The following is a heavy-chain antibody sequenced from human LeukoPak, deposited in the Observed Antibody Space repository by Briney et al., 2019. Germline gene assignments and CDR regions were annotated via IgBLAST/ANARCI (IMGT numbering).Heavy chain of an antibody. CDR1: GGSFSGYY. J-gene: IGHJ4*02. V-gene: IGHV4-34*01. Sequence: SEILSLTCAVYGGSFSGYYRSWIRQPPGKGLEWIGEINHSGSTNYNPSLKSRVTISVDTSKNQFSLKLSSVTAADTAVYYCARGSPYDFWSGYYPHRPYYFDYRGQGTLVTVSS. CDR3: ARGSPYDFWSGYYPHRPYYFDY. CDR2: INHSGST. D-gene: IGHD3-3*01.